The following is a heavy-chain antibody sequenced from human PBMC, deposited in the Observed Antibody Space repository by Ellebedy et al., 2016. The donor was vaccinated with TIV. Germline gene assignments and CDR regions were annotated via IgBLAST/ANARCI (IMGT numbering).Heavy chain of an antibody. J-gene: IGHJ6*02. D-gene: IGHD2-2*02. CDR2: ISAYNGTP. Sequence: AASVKVSCKASGYTFTSYGISWVRQAPGQGLEWMGWISAYNGTPNYEQKLQGRVTMTTDTSTSTAYMELRSLRSDDTAVYYCARDCSSTSCYMEDYYGMDVWGQGTTVTVSS. CDR3: ARDCSSTSCYMEDYYGMDV. V-gene: IGHV1-18*01. CDR1: GYTFTSYG.